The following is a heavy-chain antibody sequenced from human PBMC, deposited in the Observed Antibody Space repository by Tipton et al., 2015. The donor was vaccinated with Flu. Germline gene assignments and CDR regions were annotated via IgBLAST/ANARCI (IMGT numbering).Heavy chain of an antibody. D-gene: IGHD6-19*01. CDR1: GGSISSYY. Sequence: TLSLTCTVSGGSISSYYWSWIRQPPGKGLEWIGYIYYSGSTNYNPSLKSRVTISVDTSKNQFPLKLNSVTAADTAVYHCARVFISSGYTNTFDIWGQGTMVTVSS. V-gene: IGHV4-59*01. CDR3: ARVFISSGYTNTFDI. J-gene: IGHJ3*02. CDR2: IYYSGST.